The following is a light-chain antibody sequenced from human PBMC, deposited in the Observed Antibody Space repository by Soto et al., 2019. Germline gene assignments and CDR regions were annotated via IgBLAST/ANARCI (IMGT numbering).Light chain of an antibody. CDR2: GNT. CDR1: SSNIGAGYD. J-gene: IGLJ2*01. CDR3: QSYDSSLSGVV. V-gene: IGLV1-40*01. Sequence: QSVLTQPPSVSGAPGQRVTISCTGSSSNIGAGYDVQWYQQLPGTAPKLLIYGNTNRPSGVPDRFSGSNSGTSASLAITGLQAEDEADYYCQSYDSSLSGVVFGGGTKLTVL.